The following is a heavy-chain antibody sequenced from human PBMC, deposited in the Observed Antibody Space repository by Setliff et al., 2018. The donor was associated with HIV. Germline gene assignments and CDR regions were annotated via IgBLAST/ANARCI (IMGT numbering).Heavy chain of an antibody. J-gene: IGHJ6*03. V-gene: IGHV4-38-2*01. CDR3: ARHRDPPGSSWIFYYYYMDL. D-gene: IGHD6-13*01. CDR2: IYDSGST. Sequence: SETLSLTCAVSGYSISSGYYWGWIRQPAGKRLEWLGSIYDSGSTSYNPSLSSRLTISVDTSKNQVSLRLTSATAADTGVYYCARHRDPPGSSWIFYYYYMDLWGGGTTVTVSS. CDR1: GYSISSGYY.